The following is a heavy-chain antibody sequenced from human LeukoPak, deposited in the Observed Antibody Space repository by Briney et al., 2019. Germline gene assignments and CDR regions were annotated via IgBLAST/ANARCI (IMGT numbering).Heavy chain of an antibody. J-gene: IGHJ4*02. CDR3: ARVTTGGYYNY. CDR2: IYTNGST. V-gene: IGHV4-61*02. CDR1: GGSISSGSYY. D-gene: IGHD3-22*01. Sequence: SQTLSLTCSVSGGSISSGSYYWSWIRQPAGKGLEWIGRIYTNGSTNYNPSLKSRVTMSFDASNNQFSLRLSSVTAADTAVYYCARVTTGGYYNYWGQGTLVTVSS.